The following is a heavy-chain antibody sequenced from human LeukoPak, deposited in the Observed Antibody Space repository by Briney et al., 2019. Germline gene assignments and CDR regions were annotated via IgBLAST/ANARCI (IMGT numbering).Heavy chain of an antibody. CDR1: GYTFTGYY. CDR3: ARDRRDRTYYYDSSGYYPFDY. D-gene: IGHD3-22*01. CDR2: INPNSGGT. J-gene: IGHJ4*02. V-gene: IGHV1-2*02. Sequence: ASVKVSCKASGYTFTGYYMHWVRQAPGQGLEWMGWINPNSGGTNYAQKFQGRVTTTRDTSISTAYMELSRLRSDDTAVYYCARDRRDRTYYYDSSGYYPFDYWGQGTLVTVSS.